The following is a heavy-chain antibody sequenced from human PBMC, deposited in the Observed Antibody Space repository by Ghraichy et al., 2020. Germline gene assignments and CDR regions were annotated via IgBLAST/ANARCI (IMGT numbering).Heavy chain of an antibody. D-gene: IGHD2-2*01. CDR3: ANTGTLIKYQFNKDV. J-gene: IGHJ6*02. V-gene: IGHV3-23*01. CDR1: GFTFSSYA. CDR2: ISGNGGIT. Sequence: GGSLRLSCAASGFTFSSYAMSWVRQAPGKGLECVSAISGNGGITYYVDSVRGRFTISRDNSKNTVFLQMNSLRVEDAAVYYCANTGTLIKYQFNKDVWGQGTTVTVS.